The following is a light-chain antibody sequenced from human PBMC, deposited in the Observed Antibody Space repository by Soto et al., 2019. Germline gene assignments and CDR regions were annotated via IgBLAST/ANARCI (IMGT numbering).Light chain of an antibody. CDR1: NSNIGSNL. CDR3: AAWEDCMRGRV. J-gene: IGLJ2*01. CDR2: SDN. Sequence: QSVLTQPPSASRTPGQRVTISCSGSNSNIGSNLVTWYQQLPGTAPKCLIYSDNQRPSGVPDRISGSRSGTSASLAISGLQAEDEGEYYCAAWEDCMRGRVFGGGNQLTV. V-gene: IGLV1-44*01.